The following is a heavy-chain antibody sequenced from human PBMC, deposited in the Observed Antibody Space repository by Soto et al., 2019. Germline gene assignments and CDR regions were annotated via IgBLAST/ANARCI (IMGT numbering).Heavy chain of an antibody. J-gene: IGHJ5*02. D-gene: IGHD1-1*01. CDR1: GSTFSSYT. V-gene: IGHV1-69*02. CDR3: ASHDYSWFDP. Sequence: GASVKVSCKASGSTFSSYTISWVRQALGQGLEWMGRIIPILGIANYAQKFQGRVTITADKSTSTAYMELSSLRSEDTAVYYCASHDYSWFDPWGQGTLVTVSS. CDR2: IIPILGIA.